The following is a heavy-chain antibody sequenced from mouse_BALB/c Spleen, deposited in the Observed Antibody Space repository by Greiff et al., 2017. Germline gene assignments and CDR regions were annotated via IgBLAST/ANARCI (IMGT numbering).Heavy chain of an antibody. Sequence: VQLQQSGTVLARPGASVKMSCKASGYTFTSYWMYWVKQRPGQGLEWIGAIYPGNSDTSYNQKFKGKAKLTAVTSTSTAYMEVSRLTNEDCAVYYCTRRCCAMDDWGQGTSVTVSS. V-gene: IGHV1-5*01. CDR3: TRRCCAMDD. J-gene: IGHJ4*01. CDR2: IYPGNSDT. CDR1: GYTFTSYW.